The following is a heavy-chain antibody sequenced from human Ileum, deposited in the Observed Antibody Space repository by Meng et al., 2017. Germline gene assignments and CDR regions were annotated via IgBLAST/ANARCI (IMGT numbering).Heavy chain of an antibody. Sequence: QMQVQESGPGPVKPSGTLSLPCTGPGGSGGPFSSATWWSWVRQSPGKGLEWIGEIYHSGTTTDYNPSFKSRVTISVDQSKNQFSLRLSSVTAADTAVYYCATRYHDSSPFDPWGQGTLVTVSS. D-gene: IGHD3-22*01. CDR1: GGPFSSATW. J-gene: IGHJ5*02. CDR2: IYHSGTT. CDR3: ATRYHDSSPFDP. V-gene: IGHV4-4*02.